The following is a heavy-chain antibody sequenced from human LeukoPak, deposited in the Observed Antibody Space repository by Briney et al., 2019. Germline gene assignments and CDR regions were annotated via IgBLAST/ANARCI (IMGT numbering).Heavy chain of an antibody. CDR2: IKQDESEK. J-gene: IGHJ3*02. CDR3: AREDLGRQDAFDI. CDR1: GLTFSSYW. Sequence: GGSLRLSCAASGLTFSSYWMSWVRQAPGKGLEWVANIKQDESEKYYVDSVRGRFTISRDNAKNSLYLQMNSLRAEDTAVYYCAREDLGRQDAFDIWGQGTMVTVSS. D-gene: IGHD3-16*01. V-gene: IGHV3-7*01.